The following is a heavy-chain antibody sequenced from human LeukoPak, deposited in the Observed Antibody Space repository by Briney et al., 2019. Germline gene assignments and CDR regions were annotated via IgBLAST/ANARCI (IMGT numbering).Heavy chain of an antibody. CDR3: AREGHSDLLTGYSPVEYYYYMDV. CDR2: MSNDGKNK. Sequence: GGSLRLSCAVSGFTLTNYAVHWVRQAPGKGLEWLAVMSNDGKNKYLADSVKGRFSVSRDISKDTLYLQMDSLRAEDTADYYCAREGHSDLLTGYSPVEYYYYMDVWGKGTTVTVSS. J-gene: IGHJ6*03. D-gene: IGHD3-9*01. V-gene: IGHV3-30*04. CDR1: GFTLTNYA.